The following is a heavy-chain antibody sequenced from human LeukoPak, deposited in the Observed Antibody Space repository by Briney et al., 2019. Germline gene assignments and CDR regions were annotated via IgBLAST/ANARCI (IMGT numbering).Heavy chain of an antibody. V-gene: IGHV3-20*04. CDR3: ARDQGYGELLDPHYFDY. J-gene: IGHJ4*02. CDR2: INWNGGST. CDR1: GFTFDDYG. Sequence: GGSLRLSCAASGFTFDDYGMSWVRQAPGKGLEWVSGINWNGGSTGYADSVKGRFTISRDNAKNSLYLQMNSLRAEDTALYYCARDQGYGELLDPHYFDYWGQGTPVTVSS. D-gene: IGHD1-26*01.